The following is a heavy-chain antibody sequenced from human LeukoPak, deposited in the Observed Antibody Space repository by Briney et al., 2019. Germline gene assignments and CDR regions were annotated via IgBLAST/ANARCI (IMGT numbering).Heavy chain of an antibody. V-gene: IGHV1-46*01. CDR2: SNPSGGTA. J-gene: IGHJ4*02. CDR3: ARRAGEYSHPYDY. D-gene: IGHD4-17*01. Sequence: ASVKVSCKASGDTFINDYFHWVRQAPGQGLEWMGVSNPSGGTASYAQKFQGRVSMTRDMSTSTVYMELSSLRSDDTAVYYCARRAGEYSHPYDYWGQGTLVTVSS. CDR1: GDTFINDY.